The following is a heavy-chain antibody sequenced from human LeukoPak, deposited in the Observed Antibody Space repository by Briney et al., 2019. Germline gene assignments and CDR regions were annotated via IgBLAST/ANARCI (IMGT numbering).Heavy chain of an antibody. J-gene: IGHJ6*03. V-gene: IGHV2-70*01. CDR1: GFSLSTSGMC. CDR3: ARIQVVTAPYYYYYYMDV. CDR2: IDWDDDK. Sequence: SGPTLVNPTQTPTLTCTFSGFSLSTSGMCVSWIRQPPGKALEWLALIDWDDDKYYSTSLKTRLTISKDTSKNQVVLTMTNMDPVDTATYYCARIQVVTAPYYYYYYMDVWGKGTTVTVSS. D-gene: IGHD2-21*02.